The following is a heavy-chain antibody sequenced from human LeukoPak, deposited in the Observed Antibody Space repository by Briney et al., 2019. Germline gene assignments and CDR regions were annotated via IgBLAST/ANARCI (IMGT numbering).Heavy chain of an antibody. CDR3: AREGINWNYGV. CDR2: IFSGGNT. V-gene: IGHV3-53*01. D-gene: IGHD1-7*01. Sequence: GGSLRLSCAASGFTFSSNYMSWVRQAPGKGLEWVSVIFSGGNTYYADSVKGRFTISRDNSKNMLYLQMNSLRVEDTAVYYCAREGINWNYGVWGQGTTVTVSS. CDR1: GFTFSSNY. J-gene: IGHJ6*02.